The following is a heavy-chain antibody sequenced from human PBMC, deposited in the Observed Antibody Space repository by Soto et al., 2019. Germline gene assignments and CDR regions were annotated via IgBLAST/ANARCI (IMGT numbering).Heavy chain of an antibody. Sequence: PGGSLRLSCAASGFTFSSYAMSWVRQAPGKGLEWASAISGSGGSTYYADSVKGRFTISRDNSKNTLYLQMNSLRAEDTAVYYCAKESYDSSGYYYLGYDYWGQGTLVTVSS. J-gene: IGHJ4*02. CDR1: GFTFSSYA. D-gene: IGHD3-22*01. CDR2: ISGSGGST. CDR3: AKESYDSSGYYYLGYDY. V-gene: IGHV3-23*01.